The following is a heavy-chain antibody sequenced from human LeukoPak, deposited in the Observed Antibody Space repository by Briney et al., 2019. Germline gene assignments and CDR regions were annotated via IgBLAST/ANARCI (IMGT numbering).Heavy chain of an antibody. J-gene: IGHJ4*02. CDR3: ARGGSGNGWYPRFDD. V-gene: IGHV4-4*02. D-gene: IGHD6-19*01. CDR2: IYHSGST. Sequence: SETLSLTCAVSGGSISSSDRWSWVRQPPGKGLEWIGEIYHSGSTNYNPSLKSRVTISVDKSKNQFSLKLSSVTAADTAVYYCARGGSGNGWYPRFDDWGQGTLVTVSS. CDR1: GGSISSSDR.